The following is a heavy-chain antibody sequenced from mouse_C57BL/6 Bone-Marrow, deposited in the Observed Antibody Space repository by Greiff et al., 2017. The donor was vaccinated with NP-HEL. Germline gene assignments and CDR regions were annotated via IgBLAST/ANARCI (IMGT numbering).Heavy chain of an antibody. CDR1: GYTFTSYW. J-gene: IGHJ4*01. Sequence: QVQLQQPGAELVMPGASVKLSCKASGYTFTSYWMHWVKQRPGQGLEWIGELDPSDSYTNYNQKFTGQSTLTVDKSSSTAYMQLSSLTSEDSAVYYCARPSYYYGRMDYWGQGTSVTVSS. V-gene: IGHV1-69*01. CDR2: LDPSDSYT. D-gene: IGHD1-1*01. CDR3: ARPSYYYGRMDY.